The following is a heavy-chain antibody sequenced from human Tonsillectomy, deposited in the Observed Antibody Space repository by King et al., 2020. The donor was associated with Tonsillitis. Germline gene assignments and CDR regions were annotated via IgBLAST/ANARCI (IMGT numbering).Heavy chain of an antibody. Sequence: QVQLVESGGGVVQPGRSLRLSCGASGFTFSSYAMHWVRQAPGKGLEWVALISSDGSKYYADSVKGRFTISRDNSKNTLYLQMNSLRVEDTAVYYCARDMGSSWPYYGLDVWGQGTTVTVSS. V-gene: IGHV3-30*04. CDR3: ARDMGSSWPYYGLDV. J-gene: IGHJ6*02. D-gene: IGHD6-13*01. CDR2: ISSDGSK. CDR1: GFTFSSYA.